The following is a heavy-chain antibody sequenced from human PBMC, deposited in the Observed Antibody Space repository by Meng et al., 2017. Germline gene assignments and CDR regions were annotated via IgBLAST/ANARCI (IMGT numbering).Heavy chain of an antibody. CDR3: ARTRAYCGGDCYSFFDY. D-gene: IGHD2-21*02. J-gene: IGHJ4*02. CDR1: GFTFSSYS. Sequence: GGSLRLSGAASGFTFSSYSMSWVRQAPGKGLEWVANIKQDGSEKYYVDSVKGRFTISRDNAKNSLYLQMNSLRAEDTAVYYCARTRAYCGGDCYSFFDYWGQGTLVTVSS. CDR2: IKQDGSEK. V-gene: IGHV3-7*01.